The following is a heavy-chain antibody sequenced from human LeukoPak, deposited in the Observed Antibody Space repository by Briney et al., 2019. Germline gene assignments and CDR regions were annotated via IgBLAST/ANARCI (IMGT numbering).Heavy chain of an antibody. D-gene: IGHD4-17*01. CDR2: IIPIFGTA. CDR3: ARGYDDYGWYYFDY. Sequence: SVKVSCKASGGTFSSYAISWVRQAPGQGLEWMGGIIPIFGTANYAQKFQGRVTITADESTSTAYMELSSLRSEDTAMYYCARGYDDYGWYYFDYWGQGTLVTVSS. CDR1: GGTFSSYA. V-gene: IGHV1-69*13. J-gene: IGHJ4*02.